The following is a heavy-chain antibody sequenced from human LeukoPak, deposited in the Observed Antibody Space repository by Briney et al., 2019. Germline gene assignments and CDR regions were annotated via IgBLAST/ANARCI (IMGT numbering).Heavy chain of an antibody. Sequence: ALVKVSCKVSGYTLTELSMHWVRQAPGKGLEWMGGFDPEDGETIYAQKFQGRVTMTEDTSTDTAYMELSSLRSEDTAVYYCATTGAGYPRFDAFDIWGQGTMVTVSS. V-gene: IGHV1-24*01. J-gene: IGHJ3*02. D-gene: IGHD3-9*01. CDR2: FDPEDGET. CDR3: ATTGAGYPRFDAFDI. CDR1: GYTLTELS.